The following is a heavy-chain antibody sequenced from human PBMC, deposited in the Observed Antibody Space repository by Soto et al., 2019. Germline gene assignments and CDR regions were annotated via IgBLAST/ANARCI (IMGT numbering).Heavy chain of an antibody. CDR3: CAGNENSQYYDFWSGPHPGAFDI. CDR2: IYYSGST. CDR1: GGSISSGGYY. D-gene: IGHD3-3*01. V-gene: IGHV4-31*03. J-gene: IGHJ3*02. Sequence: QVQLQESGPGLVKPSQTLSLTCTVSGGSISSGGYYWSWIRQHPGKGLEWIGYIYYSGSTYYNPSLKSRVTISVDTSKNXXXXXXXXXXXXXXXXXXCAGNENSQYYDFWSGPHPGAFDIWGQGTMVTVSS.